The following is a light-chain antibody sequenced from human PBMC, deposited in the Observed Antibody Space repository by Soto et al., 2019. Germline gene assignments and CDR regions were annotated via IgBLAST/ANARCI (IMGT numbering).Light chain of an antibody. Sequence: EVVMTQSPATLSVSPGETVTLSCRAGQSVTTNLAWYQQKPGQAPRLLIHGASTRVTGIPARFSGSGFGTEFTLTISSLQSEDFAVYYCQKFKDWPFTFGQGTKLEIK. CDR2: GAS. CDR1: QSVTTN. CDR3: QKFKDWPFT. J-gene: IGKJ2*01. V-gene: IGKV3-15*01.